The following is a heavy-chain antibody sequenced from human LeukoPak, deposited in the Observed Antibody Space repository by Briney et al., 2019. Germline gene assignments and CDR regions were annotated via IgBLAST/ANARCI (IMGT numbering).Heavy chain of an antibody. Sequence: ASVKVSCKASGSTFTGYYIHWVRQAPGQGLGWMGWINPNSGGTNSAQKLQGRVTMTRDTSISTAYIELSRLRSDDTAVYYCARDLGYYGDFPYNWFDPWGQGTLVTVSS. CDR2: INPNSGGT. CDR1: GSTFTGYY. J-gene: IGHJ5*02. CDR3: ARDLGYYGDFPYNWFDP. D-gene: IGHD4-17*01. V-gene: IGHV1-2*02.